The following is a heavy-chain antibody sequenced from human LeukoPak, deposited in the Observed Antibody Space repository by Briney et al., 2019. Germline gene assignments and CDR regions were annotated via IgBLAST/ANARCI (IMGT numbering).Heavy chain of an antibody. V-gene: IGHV4-34*01. Sequence: PSETLSLTCAVYGGSFSGYYWSWIRQPPGKGLEWIGKINHSGSTNYNPSLKSRVTISVDTSKNQFSLKLSSVTAADTAVYYCARPKTVITMIVGSEVAFDIWGQGTMVTVSS. CDR3: ARPKTVITMIVGSEVAFDI. CDR1: GGSFSGYY. CDR2: INHSGST. J-gene: IGHJ3*02. D-gene: IGHD3-22*01.